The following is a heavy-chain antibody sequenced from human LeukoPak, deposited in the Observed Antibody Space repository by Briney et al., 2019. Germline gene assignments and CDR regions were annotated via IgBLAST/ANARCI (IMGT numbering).Heavy chain of an antibody. Sequence: SETLSLTCAVYGGSFSGYYWSWIRQPPGKGLEWIGEMNHSGSTNYNPSLKSRVTISVDTSKNQFSLKLSSVTAADTAVYYCARTNDYGDYRFDYWGQGTLVTVSS. D-gene: IGHD4-17*01. CDR3: ARTNDYGDYRFDY. J-gene: IGHJ4*02. V-gene: IGHV4-34*01. CDR1: GGSFSGYY. CDR2: MNHSGST.